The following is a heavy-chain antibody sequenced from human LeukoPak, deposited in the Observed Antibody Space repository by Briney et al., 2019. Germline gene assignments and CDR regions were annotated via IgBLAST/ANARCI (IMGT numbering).Heavy chain of an antibody. CDR3: AKAPNYGGLKNWFDP. J-gene: IGHJ5*02. CDR2: TYSGGTT. CDR1: GFSVSNTY. Sequence: PGGSLRLSCAASGFSVSNTYMGWVRQAPEKGLEWVSVTYSGGTTFYADSVKGRFTISRDNSKNTLYLQMNSLRAEDTAVYYCAKAPNYGGLKNWFDPWGQGTLVTVSS. V-gene: IGHV3-53*01. D-gene: IGHD4-23*01.